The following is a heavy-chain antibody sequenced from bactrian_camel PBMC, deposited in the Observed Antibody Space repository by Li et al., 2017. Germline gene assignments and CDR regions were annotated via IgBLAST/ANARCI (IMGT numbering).Heavy chain of an antibody. V-gene: IGHV3S6*01. J-gene: IGHJ4*01. D-gene: IGHD6*01. CDR2: IYTDGSGP. Sequence: QVQLVESGGGLVQPGTSARLSCVASEFSLYMVWVRQAPGKGLEWVSSIYTDGSGPYYAEFVKGRLTMSSDNAKNTVYLQMNSLKTEDTAIYFCAKVDASVAAWYYWGQGTQVTVS. CDR1: EFSLY. CDR3: AKVDASVAAWYY.